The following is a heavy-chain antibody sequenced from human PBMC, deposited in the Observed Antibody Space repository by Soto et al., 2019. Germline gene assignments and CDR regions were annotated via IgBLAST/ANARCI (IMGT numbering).Heavy chain of an antibody. CDR1: GFTFSNYN. J-gene: IGHJ4*02. D-gene: IGHD6-13*01. Sequence: EVQLVESGGGLVKPGGSQRLSCAASGFTFSNYNMNWVRQVPGKGLEWVASISSSRTYIYYADSVKGGCTISRDNVRNSLYLQRNSLSAEDTTVYYCARVGSSWYALAYWGQGPLVTVSS. CDR2: ISSSRTYI. V-gene: IGHV3-21*01. CDR3: ARVGSSWYALAY.